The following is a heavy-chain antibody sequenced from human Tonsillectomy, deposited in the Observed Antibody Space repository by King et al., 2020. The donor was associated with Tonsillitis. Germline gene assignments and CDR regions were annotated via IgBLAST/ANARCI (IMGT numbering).Heavy chain of an antibody. D-gene: IGHD2-2*01. J-gene: IGHJ1*01. CDR1: GGSISSDSYY. Sequence: QLQESGPGLVKPSQTLSLTCIVSGGSISSDSYYWSWIRQHPGKGLEWIGYIHYTGSNYYSPSLKSRMTISVDKSKNPLSLNLSSVTAADTAVYYCASATCSITICYRPEYFQDWGQGALVTVPS. CDR3: ASATCSITICYRPEYFQD. CDR2: IHYTGSN. V-gene: IGHV4-31*03.